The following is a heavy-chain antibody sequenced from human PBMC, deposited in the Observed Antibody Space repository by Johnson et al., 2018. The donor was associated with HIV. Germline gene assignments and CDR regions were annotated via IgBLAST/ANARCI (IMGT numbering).Heavy chain of an antibody. J-gene: IGHJ3*02. Sequence: VQLVESGGGLVQPGGSLRLSCAASGFTFSSYAMSWVRQAPGKGLEWVSATTPSGGGTYYVDSVKGRFTISIDNAKNSLYVQMNSLRAEDTALYYCARRSGYAFDSWGQGTMVTVSS. CDR1: GFTFSSYA. CDR2: TTPSGGGT. D-gene: IGHD1-1*01. V-gene: IGHV3-23*04. CDR3: ARRSGYAFDS.